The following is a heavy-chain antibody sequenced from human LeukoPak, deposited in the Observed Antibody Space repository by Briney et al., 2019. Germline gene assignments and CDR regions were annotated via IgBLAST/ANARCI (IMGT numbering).Heavy chain of an antibody. D-gene: IGHD6-13*01. V-gene: IGHV3-30*02. CDR2: IRYDGSNK. Sequence: PGGSLRLSCAASGFTFSSYGMHWVRQAPGKGLEWVAFIRYDGSNKYYADSVKGRFTISRDNSKNTLYLQMNSLRAEDTAVYYCAKDGGLAAAVPFDYWGQGTLVTVSS. J-gene: IGHJ4*02. CDR3: AKDGGLAAAVPFDY. CDR1: GFTFSSYG.